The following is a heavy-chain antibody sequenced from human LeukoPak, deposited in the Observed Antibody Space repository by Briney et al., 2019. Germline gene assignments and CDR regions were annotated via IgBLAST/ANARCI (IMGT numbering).Heavy chain of an antibody. CDR2: ISWNSGSI. D-gene: IGHD6-19*01. V-gene: IGHV3-9*01. Sequence: GRSLRLSCAASGFTFDDYAMHWVQQAPGKGLEWVSGISWNSGSIGYADSVKGRFTISRDNAKNSLYLQMNSLRAEDTAVYYCARDLGVAVAGTSDYWGQGTLVTVSS. CDR1: GFTFDDYA. CDR3: ARDLGVAVAGTSDY. J-gene: IGHJ4*02.